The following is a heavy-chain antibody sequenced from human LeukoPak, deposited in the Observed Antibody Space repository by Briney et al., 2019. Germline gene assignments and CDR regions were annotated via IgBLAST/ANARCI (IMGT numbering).Heavy chain of an antibody. Sequence: ASVKVSCKASGYTFTSYGISWVRQAPGQGLEWMGWISAYNGNTNYAQKLQGRVTMTTDTSTSTAYMELRSLRSDDTAVYYCARDWGVSYPPALPGYYYYGMDVWGQGTTVTVSS. CDR1: GYTFTSYG. D-gene: IGHD1-26*01. CDR3: ARDWGVSYPPALPGYYYYGMDV. CDR2: ISAYNGNT. J-gene: IGHJ6*02. V-gene: IGHV1-18*01.